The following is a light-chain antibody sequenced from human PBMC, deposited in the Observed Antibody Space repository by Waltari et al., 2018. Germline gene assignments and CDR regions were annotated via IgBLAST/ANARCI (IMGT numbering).Light chain of an antibody. J-gene: IGKJ1*01. V-gene: IGKV3-20*01. Sequence: EIVLTQSPGTLSLSPGERGTLSCQASQNIGSGSIAWYQQKPGQTPRLLIYGASSRATGIPDRFSGSGSGTDFALIISSLEPEDFAVYYCQHYANSAGWTFGQGTKVEIK. CDR2: GAS. CDR3: QHYANSAGWT. CDR1: QNIGSGS.